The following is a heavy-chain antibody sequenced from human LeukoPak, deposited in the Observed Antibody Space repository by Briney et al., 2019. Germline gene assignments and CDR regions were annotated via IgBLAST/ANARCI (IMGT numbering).Heavy chain of an antibody. CDR3: ARGFTTSSLWFDP. CDR2: INHSGTT. CDR1: GGSFSGYH. V-gene: IGHV4-34*01. D-gene: IGHD6-6*01. J-gene: IGHJ5*02. Sequence: PSETLSLTCGVYGGSFSGYHWTWIRQRPGKGLEWIGDINHSGTTHYSPPLKSRVTMSVDKSNNHFSLNLHAVTAADAGVYYCARGFTTSSLWFDPWGQGILVTVSS.